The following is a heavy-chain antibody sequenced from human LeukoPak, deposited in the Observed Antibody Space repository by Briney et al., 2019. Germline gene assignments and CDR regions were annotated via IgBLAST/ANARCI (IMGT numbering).Heavy chain of an antibody. Sequence: GESLKISCKGSGYSFTCYWIGWVRQMPGKGLEWMGIIYPGESDTRYSPSFQGQVSISADKSITTAYLQWSSLEASDAAMYYCARRVTVVRGVASDAFDIWGQGTMVTVSA. CDR3: ARRVTVVRGVASDAFDI. D-gene: IGHD3-10*01. CDR1: GYSFTCYW. J-gene: IGHJ3*02. V-gene: IGHV5-51*01. CDR2: IYPGESDT.